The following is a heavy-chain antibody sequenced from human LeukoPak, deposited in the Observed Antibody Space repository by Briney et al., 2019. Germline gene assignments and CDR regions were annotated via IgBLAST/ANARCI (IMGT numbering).Heavy chain of an antibody. Sequence: ASVKVSCKASGGTFSSYAISWVRQAPGQGLDWMGGIIPIFGTANYAQKFQGRVTITADESTSTAYMELSSLRSEDTAVYYCARDPDPESYSSGWFGVSGMDVWGKGTTVTVSS. J-gene: IGHJ6*04. CDR2: IIPIFGTA. CDR3: ARDPDPESYSSGWFGVSGMDV. V-gene: IGHV1-69*01. CDR1: GGTFSSYA. D-gene: IGHD6-19*01.